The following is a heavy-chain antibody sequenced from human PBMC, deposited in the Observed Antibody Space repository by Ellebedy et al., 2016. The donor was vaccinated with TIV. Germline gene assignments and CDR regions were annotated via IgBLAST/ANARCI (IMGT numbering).Heavy chain of an antibody. CDR1: GFSLSSSGVG. Sequence: SGPTLVKPTPTLTLTCTFSGFSLSSSGVGVGWIRQPPGKGLEWIGSIYYSGSTHYNPSLKSRVTISVDTSKNHFSLKLASATAADTAVYSCARLSDGNYGNDFWGQGTLVTVSS. D-gene: IGHD4-11*01. CDR3: ARLSDGNYGNDF. CDR2: IYYSGST. V-gene: IGHV4-39*02. J-gene: IGHJ4*02.